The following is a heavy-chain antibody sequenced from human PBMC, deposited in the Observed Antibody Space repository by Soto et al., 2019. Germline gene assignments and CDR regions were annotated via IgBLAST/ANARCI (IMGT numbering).Heavy chain of an antibody. Sequence: GSLRLSCAASGFTFSSHAMSWVRQAPGKGLEWVSAISDSRGTSYYADSVKGRFTISRDSSKNTLYLQMNSLRAEDTAVYYCAKSDSSRWYHHFQHWGQGTPVTVSS. D-gene: IGHD6-19*01. V-gene: IGHV3-23*01. CDR2: ISDSRGTS. CDR3: AKSDSSRWYHHFQH. J-gene: IGHJ1*01. CDR1: GFTFSSHA.